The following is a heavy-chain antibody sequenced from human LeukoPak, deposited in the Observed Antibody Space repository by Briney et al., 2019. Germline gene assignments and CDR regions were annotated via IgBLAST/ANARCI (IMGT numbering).Heavy chain of an antibody. J-gene: IGHJ1*01. CDR2: IYTSGST. CDR3: ASALPFQLVH. Sequence: PSETLSLTCTVSGGSISSGSYYWSWLRQPAGKGLEWIGRIYTSGSTNYNPSLKSRVTISVDKSKNQFSLKLSSVTAADTAVYYCASALPFQLVHWGQGTLVTVSS. CDR1: GGSISSGSYY. V-gene: IGHV4-61*02. D-gene: IGHD3-16*01.